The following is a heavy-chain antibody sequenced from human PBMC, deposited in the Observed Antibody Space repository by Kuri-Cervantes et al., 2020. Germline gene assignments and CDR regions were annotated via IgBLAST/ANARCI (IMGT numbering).Heavy chain of an antibody. CDR1: GFTFSSYG. J-gene: IGHJ4*01. CDR3: AKGQYSSGWYIDY. D-gene: IGHD6-19*01. Sequence: LSLTCAASGFTFSSYGMHWVRQAPGKGLEWVAVISYDGSNKYYADSVKGRFTISRDNSKNTLYLQMNSLRAEDTAVYYCAKGQYSSGWYIDYWGHGTLVTVSS. V-gene: IGHV3-30*18. CDR2: ISYDGSNK.